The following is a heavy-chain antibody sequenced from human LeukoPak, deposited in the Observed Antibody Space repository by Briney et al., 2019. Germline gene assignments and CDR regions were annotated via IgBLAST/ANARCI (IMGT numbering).Heavy chain of an antibody. CDR1: GGSISGYY. V-gene: IGHV4-59*01. CDR3: ARDYVRFDP. J-gene: IGHJ5*02. CDR2: IYYSGST. Sequence: SETLSLTCTVSGGSISGYYWSWIRRPPGKGLEWIGYIYYSGSTNYNPSLKSRVTISVDTSKNQFSLKLSSVTAAGTAVYYCARDYVRFDPWGQGTLVTVSS. D-gene: IGHD3-16*01.